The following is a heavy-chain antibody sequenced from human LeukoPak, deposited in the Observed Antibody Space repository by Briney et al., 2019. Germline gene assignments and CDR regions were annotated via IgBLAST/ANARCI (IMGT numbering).Heavy chain of an antibody. CDR2: INHSGST. J-gene: IGHJ5*02. D-gene: IGHD3-10*01. V-gene: IGHV4-34*01. CDR1: GGSFSGYY. CDR3: AREKRITMVRGVINWFDP. Sequence: KPSETLSLTCAVYGGSFSGYYWSWIRQPPGKGLEWIGEINHSGSTNYNPSLKSRVTISVDTSKNQFSLKLSSVTAADTAVYYCAREKRITMVRGVINWFDPWGLGTLVTVSS.